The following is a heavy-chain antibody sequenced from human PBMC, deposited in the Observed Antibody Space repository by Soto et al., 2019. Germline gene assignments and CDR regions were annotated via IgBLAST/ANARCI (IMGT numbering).Heavy chain of an antibody. CDR2: ISPIFGTA. D-gene: IGHD6-13*01. Sequence: QVQLVQSGSEVKKPGSSVKVSCKASGGTFSSYAISWVRQAPGQGLEWMGGISPIFGTANYAQKFQGRVTITAAESTSTAYMELGSLRSEDTAVYYCAREDGSSWCIRFDPWCQGALVTVSS. J-gene: IGHJ5*02. CDR1: GGTFSSYA. CDR3: AREDGSSWCIRFDP. V-gene: IGHV1-69*12.